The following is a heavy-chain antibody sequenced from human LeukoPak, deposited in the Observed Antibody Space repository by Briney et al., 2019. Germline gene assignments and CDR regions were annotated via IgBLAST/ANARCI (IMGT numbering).Heavy chain of an antibody. V-gene: IGHV1-46*01. D-gene: IGHD4-17*01. CDR2: INPSGGST. CDR1: GYTFTSYY. J-gene: IGHJ4*02. CDR3: ARALTTVTTRGYFDY. Sequence: ASAKVSCKASGYTFTSYYMHRVRQAPGQGLEWMGIINPSGGSTSYAQKFQGRVTMTRDTSTSTVYMELSSLRSEDTAVYYCARALTTVTTRGYFDYWGQGTLVTVSS.